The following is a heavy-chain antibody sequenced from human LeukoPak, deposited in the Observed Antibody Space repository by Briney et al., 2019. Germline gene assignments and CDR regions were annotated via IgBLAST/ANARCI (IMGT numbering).Heavy chain of an antibody. D-gene: IGHD3-22*01. J-gene: IGHJ4*02. V-gene: IGHV3-30-3*01. CDR1: GFTFSSYA. CDR3: AGCQSSCYYTK. CDR2: ISYDGSNK. Sequence: GRSLRLSCAASGFTFSSYAMHWVRQAPGKGLEWVAVISYDGSNKYYADSVKGRFTISRDNAKNSLYLQMNSLRDEDTAVYYCAGCQSSCYYTKWGQGTLVTVSS.